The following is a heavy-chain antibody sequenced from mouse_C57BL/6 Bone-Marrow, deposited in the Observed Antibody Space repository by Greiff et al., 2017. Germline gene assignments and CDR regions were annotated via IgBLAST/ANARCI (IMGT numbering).Heavy chain of an antibody. CDR1: GYTFTSYW. Sequence: QVQLQQSGAELVMPGASVKLSCKASGYTFTSYWMHWVKQRPGQGLEWIGEIDPSDSYTNYNQKFKGKSTLTVDKSSSTAYMQLSSLTSEDSAVYYCARDYYGSSGAMDYWGQGTSVTVSS. J-gene: IGHJ4*01. D-gene: IGHD1-1*01. CDR3: ARDYYGSSGAMDY. V-gene: IGHV1-69*01. CDR2: IDPSDSYT.